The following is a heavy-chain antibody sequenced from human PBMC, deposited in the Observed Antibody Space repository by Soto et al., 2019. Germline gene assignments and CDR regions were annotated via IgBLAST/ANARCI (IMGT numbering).Heavy chain of an antibody. Sequence: QVQLVQSGAEVKKPGASVKVSCKASGYTFTSYDINWVRQATGQGLEWMGWMNPNSGNTGYAQKYQGRVTMTRNTSISTAYMQLSSLRSEDTAVYYCARERSAAGTGWFDPWGQGTLVTVSS. J-gene: IGHJ5*02. CDR3: ARERSAAGTGWFDP. V-gene: IGHV1-8*01. CDR2: MNPNSGNT. D-gene: IGHD6-13*01. CDR1: GYTFTSYD.